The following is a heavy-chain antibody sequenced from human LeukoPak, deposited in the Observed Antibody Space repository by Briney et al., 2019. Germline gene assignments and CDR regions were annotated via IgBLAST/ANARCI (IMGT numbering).Heavy chain of an antibody. J-gene: IGHJ4*02. CDR2: IWYDGSNK. D-gene: IGHD4/OR15-4a*01. V-gene: IGHV3-33*06. Sequence: GGSRRLSCAASGFTFSSYGMHWVRQAPGKGLEWVAVIWYDGSNKYYADSVKGRFTISRDNSKNTLYLQMNSLRAEDTAVYYCAKARGDYGQPFDYWGQGTLVTVSS. CDR3: AKARGDYGQPFDY. CDR1: GFTFSSYG.